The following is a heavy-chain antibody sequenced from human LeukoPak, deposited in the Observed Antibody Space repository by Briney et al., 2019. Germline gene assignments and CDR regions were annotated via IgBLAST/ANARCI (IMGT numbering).Heavy chain of an antibody. CDR2: ISAYNGNT. CDR3: ARDGEAVSSFGWFDP. D-gene: IGHD6-6*01. Sequence: ASVKVSCKASGYTFTSYGISWVRQAPGQGLEWMGWISAYNGNTNYAQKLQGRVTMTTDTSTSTAYMELRSLRSDDTAVYYCARDGEAVSSFGWFDPWGQGTLVTVSS. CDR1: GYTFTSYG. J-gene: IGHJ5*02. V-gene: IGHV1-18*01.